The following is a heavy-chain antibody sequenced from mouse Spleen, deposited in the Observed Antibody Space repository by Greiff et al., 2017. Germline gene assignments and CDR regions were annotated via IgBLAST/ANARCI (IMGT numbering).Heavy chain of an antibody. CDR2: IRLKSDNYAT. Sequence: DVKLVESGGGLVQPGGSMKLSCVASGFTFSNYWMNWVRQSPEKGLEWVAQIRLKSDNYATHYAESVKGRFTISRDDSKSSVYLQMNNLRAEDTGIYYCTVGLRSFYAMDYWGQGTSVTVSS. D-gene: IGHD2-4*01. CDR1: GFTFSNYW. J-gene: IGHJ4*01. V-gene: IGHV6-3*01. CDR3: TVGLRSFYAMDY.